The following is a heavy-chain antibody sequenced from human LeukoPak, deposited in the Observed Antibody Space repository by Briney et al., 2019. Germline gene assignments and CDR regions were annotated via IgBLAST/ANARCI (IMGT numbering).Heavy chain of an antibody. CDR2: ISAYNGNT. Sequence: ASVKVSCKASGYTFTSYGISWVRQAPGQGLEWMGWISAYNGNTNYAQKLQGRVTMTTDTSTSKAYMELRSLRSDGTAVYYCARDHIAVAGNAAFDIWGQGTMVTVSS. CDR1: GYTFTSYG. CDR3: ARDHIAVAGNAAFDI. D-gene: IGHD6-19*01. V-gene: IGHV1-18*01. J-gene: IGHJ3*02.